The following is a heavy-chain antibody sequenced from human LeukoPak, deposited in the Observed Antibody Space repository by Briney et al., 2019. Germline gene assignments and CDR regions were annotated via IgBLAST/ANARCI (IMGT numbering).Heavy chain of an antibody. Sequence: GGSLRLSCAASGFTFSNTWMSWVRQAPGKGLEWVGRIKSKTDGGTTDYAAPVKGRFTISRDDSKNTLYLQMNSLKTEDTAVYYCTSRKGCSSTSCFNDYWGQGTLVTVSS. D-gene: IGHD2-2*01. CDR3: TSRKGCSSTSCFNDY. CDR1: GFTFSNTW. CDR2: IKSKTDGGTT. V-gene: IGHV3-15*01. J-gene: IGHJ4*02.